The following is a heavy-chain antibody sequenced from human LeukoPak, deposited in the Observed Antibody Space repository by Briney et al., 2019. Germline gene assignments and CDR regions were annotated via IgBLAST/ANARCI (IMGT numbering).Heavy chain of an antibody. Sequence: GGSLRLSCAASGFTFSRYSMNWVRQAPGKGLEWVASISSTSTFIYSADSVKGRFTISRDTAENSLFLQMNSLRAEDTAIYYCARDYFDSTNYPQTYYYYYMDVWGKETTVTVS. CDR3: ARDYFDSTNYPQTYYYYYMDV. CDR1: GFTFSRYS. V-gene: IGHV3-21*01. J-gene: IGHJ6*03. CDR2: ISSTSTFI. D-gene: IGHD3-22*01.